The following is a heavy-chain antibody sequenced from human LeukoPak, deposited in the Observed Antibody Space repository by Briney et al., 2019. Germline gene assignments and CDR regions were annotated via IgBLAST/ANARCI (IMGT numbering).Heavy chain of an antibody. CDR2: IYYSGST. J-gene: IGHJ4*02. V-gene: IGHV4-59*01. CDR1: GGSISGYY. Sequence: SETLSLTCTVSGGSISGYYWNWIRQPPEKGLEWIGYIYYSGSTNYNHSLKRRVTITVETYKNQFSLKLKSVSAADTAGDYCARSEASHYFDSWGQGTPVSVSS. D-gene: IGHD2-2*01. CDR3: ARSEASHYFDS.